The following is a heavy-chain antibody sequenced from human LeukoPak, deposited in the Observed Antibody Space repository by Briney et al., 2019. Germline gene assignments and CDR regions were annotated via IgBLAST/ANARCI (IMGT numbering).Heavy chain of an antibody. CDR2: ISAYNGNT. CDR3: ARGGKSELGTCDY. V-gene: IGHV1-18*01. CDR1: GGTFTSYG. Sequence: GSSVKVSCKASGGTFTSYGISWVRQAPGQGLEWMGWISAYNGNTNYAQRFQGRVTMTRDTSISTVYMELSRLRSDDTAVYYCARGGKSELGTCDYWGQGTLVTVSS. J-gene: IGHJ4*02. D-gene: IGHD7-27*01.